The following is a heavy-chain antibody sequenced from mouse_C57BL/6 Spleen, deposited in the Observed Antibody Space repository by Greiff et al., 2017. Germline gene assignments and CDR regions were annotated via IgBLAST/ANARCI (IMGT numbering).Heavy chain of an antibody. J-gene: IGHJ3*01. CDR3: TDYGSSYGFAY. CDR2: IDPETGGT. CDR1: GYTFTDYE. V-gene: IGHV1-15*01. D-gene: IGHD1-1*01. Sequence: QVQLQQSGAELVKPGASVKMSCKASGYTFTDYEMHWVKQTPVHGLEWIGAIDPETGGTAYNQKFKGKAILTADKSSSTAYMELRSLTSEDSAVYYCTDYGSSYGFAYWGQGTLVTVSA.